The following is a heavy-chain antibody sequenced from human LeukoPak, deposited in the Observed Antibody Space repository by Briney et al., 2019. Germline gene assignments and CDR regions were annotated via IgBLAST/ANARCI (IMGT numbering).Heavy chain of an antibody. J-gene: IGHJ4*02. CDR2: IYSGGGT. CDR3: ARGFRSVATWGYFDY. Sequence: GGSLRLSCAASGFTVSTNYMSWVRQAPGKGLEWVSLIYSGGGTYYADSVKGRFTISRDNSRNTLSLQMNSLRVDDTAVYYCARGFRSVATWGYFDYWGQGALVTVSS. D-gene: IGHD5-12*01. V-gene: IGHV3-66*01. CDR1: GFTVSTNY.